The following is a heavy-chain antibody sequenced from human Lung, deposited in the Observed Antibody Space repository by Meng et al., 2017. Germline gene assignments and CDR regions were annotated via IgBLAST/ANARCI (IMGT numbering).Heavy chain of an antibody. V-gene: IGHV3-23*01. D-gene: IGHD6-13*01. Sequence: EVQLLESGGGLVQPGGSLILSFPASGFTFSSHAMSWVRQAPGKGLEWVSAISGSGGSTYYADSVRGRFTISRDNSKKTLYLQMNSLRAEDTALYYCAKDQWQNLVRWFDPWGRGTLVTVSS. CDR2: ISGSGGST. CDR1: GFTFSSHA. CDR3: AKDQWQNLVRWFDP. J-gene: IGHJ5*02.